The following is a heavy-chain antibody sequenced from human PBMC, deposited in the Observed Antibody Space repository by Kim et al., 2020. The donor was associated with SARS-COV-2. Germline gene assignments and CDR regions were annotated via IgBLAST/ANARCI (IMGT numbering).Heavy chain of an antibody. Sequence: GGSLRLSCAASGFTFSSYAMSWVRQAPGKGLEWVSAISGSGGSTYYADSVKGRFTISRDNSKNTLYLQMNSLRAEDTAVYYCAKGPFGSSSWFGVDWFDPWGQGTLVTVSS. D-gene: IGHD6-13*01. CDR2: ISGSGGST. V-gene: IGHV3-23*01. J-gene: IGHJ5*02. CDR3: AKGPFGSSSWFGVDWFDP. CDR1: GFTFSSYA.